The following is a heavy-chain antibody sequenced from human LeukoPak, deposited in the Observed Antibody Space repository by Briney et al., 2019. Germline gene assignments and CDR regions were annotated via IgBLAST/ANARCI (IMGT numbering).Heavy chain of an antibody. D-gene: IGHD1-7*01. Sequence: GGSLRLSCAASGFTFNNYAMSWVRQAPGKGPEWLSAISGSGGSTTDADSVKGRFTISRDNSKNTLYLQMNSLRAEDTAVYYCARYNWNYLTFDYWGQGTLVTVSS. J-gene: IGHJ4*02. CDR2: ISGSGGST. CDR3: ARYNWNYLTFDY. CDR1: GFTFNNYA. V-gene: IGHV3-23*01.